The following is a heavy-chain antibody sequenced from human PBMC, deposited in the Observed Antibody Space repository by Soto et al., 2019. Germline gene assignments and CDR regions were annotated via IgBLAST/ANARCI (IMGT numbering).Heavy chain of an antibody. CDR3: AKDQDFGVVKN. CDR2: ISGSGGST. J-gene: IGHJ4*02. V-gene: IGHV3-23*01. Sequence: GGSQRLSCAASGFTFSSYAMSWVRQAPGKGLEWVSAISGSGGSTYYADSVKGRFTISRDNSKNTLYLQMNSLRAEDTAVYYCAKDQDFGVVKNWGQGTLVTVSS. CDR1: GFTFSSYA. D-gene: IGHD3-3*01.